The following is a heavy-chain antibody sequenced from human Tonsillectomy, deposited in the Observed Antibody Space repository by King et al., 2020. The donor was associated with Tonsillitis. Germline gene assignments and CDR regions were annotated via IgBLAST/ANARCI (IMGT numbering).Heavy chain of an antibody. CDR1: GFTFSSYA. D-gene: IGHD6-13*01. CDR3: AKDPGGTSEGYSSSWYFFA. J-gene: IGHJ5*02. CDR2: ISGSGGST. Sequence: VQLVESGGGLVQPGGSLRLSCAASGFTFSSYAMSWVRQAPGKGLEWVSAISGSGGSTYYADSVKGRFTISRDNSKNTLYLQMNSLRAEDTAVYYCAKDPGGTSEGYSSSWYFFAWGQGTLVTVSS. V-gene: IGHV3-23*04.